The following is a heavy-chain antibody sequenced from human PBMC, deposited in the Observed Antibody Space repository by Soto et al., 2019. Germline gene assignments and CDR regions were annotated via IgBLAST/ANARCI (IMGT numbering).Heavy chain of an antibody. CDR1: GYTFTGYY. J-gene: IGHJ6*04. CDR2: INPNSGGT. V-gene: IGHV1-2*02. D-gene: IGHD2-15*01. CDR3: ARDLPDCSGCSCYPPYYYYVMDV. Sequence: ASVKVSCKASGYTFTGYYMHWVRQAPGQGLEWMGWINPNSGGTNYAQKFQGRVTMTRDTSISTAYMELSRLRSDDTAVYYCARDLPDCSGCSCYPPYYYYVMDVWGKGTTVTVYS.